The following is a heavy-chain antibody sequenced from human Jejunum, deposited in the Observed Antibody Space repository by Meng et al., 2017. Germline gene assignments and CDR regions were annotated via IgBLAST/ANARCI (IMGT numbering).Heavy chain of an antibody. CDR3: ARHTGNLGLDY. J-gene: IGHJ4*02. Sequence: QVHVVESESEVKKPGGSVKGFCKASGYTFSSQPLNWVRQAPGQGLEWIGWINTNTGNANYGPDFTGRFVFSLDTSVSTAYLQISSLSAEDTAVYYCARHTGNLGLDYWGQGTLVTVSS. CDR1: GYTFSSQP. CDR2: INTNTGNA. D-gene: IGHD4-23*01. V-gene: IGHV7-4-1*02.